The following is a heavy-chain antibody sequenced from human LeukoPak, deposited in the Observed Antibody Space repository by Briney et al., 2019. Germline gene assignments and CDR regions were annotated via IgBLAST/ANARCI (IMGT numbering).Heavy chain of an antibody. CDR2: IDPSDSYT. D-gene: IGHD6-19*01. Sequence: ESLTISCKGSGYSFTSYWISWVRQMPGKGLEWMGRIDPSDSYTNYSPSFQGHVTISADKSISTVYLQWSSLKASDTAMYYCARHSAGIVVAGKWGQGTLVTVSS. J-gene: IGHJ4*02. V-gene: IGHV5-10-1*01. CDR3: ARHSAGIVVAGK. CDR1: GYSFTSYW.